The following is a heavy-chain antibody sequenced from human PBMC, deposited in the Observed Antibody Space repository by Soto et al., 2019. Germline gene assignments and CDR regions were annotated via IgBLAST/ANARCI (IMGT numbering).Heavy chain of an antibody. CDR1: GFTFSTYP. V-gene: IGHV3-23*01. D-gene: IGHD4-4*01. CDR3: VKPPVITASYYYYDMDV. CDR2: ISGSGIST. Sequence: GGSLRLSCAASGFTFSTYPRSWVRQAPGKGLEWVSGISGSGISTYYTDSVKGWLTISRDNSKNTVFLQMNSLRDEDTAVYYCVKPPVITASYYYYDMDVWGQGTTVTVSS. J-gene: IGHJ6*02.